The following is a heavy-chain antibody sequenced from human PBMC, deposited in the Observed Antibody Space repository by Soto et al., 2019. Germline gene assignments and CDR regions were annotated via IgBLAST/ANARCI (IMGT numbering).Heavy chain of an antibody. CDR1: GLSFSDYS. J-gene: IGHJ4*02. V-gene: IGHV3-23*01. D-gene: IGHD2-15*01. CDR3: AKRATTVPTPGNYFDC. CDR2: LTRTGTT. Sequence: GGSLRLSCVASGLSFSDYSMTWVRQGPGRGLEWVATLTRTGTTFYADSVKGRFTISRDNSRNTLSLQMYSLRAEDTARYYCAKRATTVPTPGNYFDCWGQGTLVTVSS.